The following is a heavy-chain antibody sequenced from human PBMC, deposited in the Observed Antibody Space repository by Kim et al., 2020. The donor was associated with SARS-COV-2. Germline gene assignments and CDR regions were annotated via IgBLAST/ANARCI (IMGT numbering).Heavy chain of an antibody. Sequence: GGSLRLSCAASGLTFSHYAMTWVRQAPGKWLEWVSTVSGDGTETFYADSVKGRFTISRDNSKSTAFLQMNSLRAEDTAVYFCAKGGHASFFDYWGQGALV. CDR2: VSGDGTET. CDR1: GLTFSHYA. V-gene: IGHV3-23*01. D-gene: IGHD2-2*01. J-gene: IGHJ4*02. CDR3: AKGGHASFFDY.